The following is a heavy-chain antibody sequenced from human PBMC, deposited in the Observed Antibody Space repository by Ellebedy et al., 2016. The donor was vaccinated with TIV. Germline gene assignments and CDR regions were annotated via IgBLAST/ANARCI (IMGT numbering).Heavy chain of an antibody. Sequence: PGGSLRLSCAASGFTFSSYSMNWVRQAPGKGLEWVSYISSSSSTIYYADSVKGRFTISRDNAKNSLYLQMNSLRDEDTAVYYCARAVGKVLLWFGDGDWGQGTLVTVSS. V-gene: IGHV3-48*02. CDR3: ARAVGKVLLWFGDGD. CDR1: GFTFSSYS. J-gene: IGHJ4*02. CDR2: ISSSSSTI. D-gene: IGHD3-10*01.